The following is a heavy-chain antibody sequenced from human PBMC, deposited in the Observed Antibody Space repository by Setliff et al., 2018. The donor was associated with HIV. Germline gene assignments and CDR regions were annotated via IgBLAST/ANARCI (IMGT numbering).Heavy chain of an antibody. CDR1: GYSISSDYC. V-gene: IGHV4-38-2*02. CDR3: VRDDYGYNGKGFDY. J-gene: IGHJ4*02. Sequence: SETLSLTCGVSGYSISSDYCWGWIRQPPGKGLEWIGNMCHGGSAYYNPSFKSRVTLSVDTSENQFSLRLSSVTAADTAMYYCVRDDYGYNGKGFDYWGPGTLVTAPQ. CDR2: MCHGGSA. D-gene: IGHD4-17*01.